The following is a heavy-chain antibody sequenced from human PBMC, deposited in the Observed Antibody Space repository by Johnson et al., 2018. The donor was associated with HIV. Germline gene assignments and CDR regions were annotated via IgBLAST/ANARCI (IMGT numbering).Heavy chain of an antibody. CDR1: GFTFSSYA. Sequence: QVQLVESGGDLVQPGGSLRLSCAASGFTFSSYAMHWVRQAPGKGLEWVAVISYDGSNKYYADSVKGRFTISRDNSKNTLYLQMNSLRAEDTAVYYCARGRGYSGYDPPAAFDIWGQGTMVTVSS. J-gene: IGHJ3*02. CDR2: ISYDGSNK. D-gene: IGHD5-12*01. CDR3: ARGRGYSGYDPPAAFDI. V-gene: IGHV3-30-3*01.